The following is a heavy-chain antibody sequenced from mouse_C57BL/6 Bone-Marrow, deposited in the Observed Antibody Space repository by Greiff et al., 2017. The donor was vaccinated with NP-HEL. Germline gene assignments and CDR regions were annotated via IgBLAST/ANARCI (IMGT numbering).Heavy chain of an antibody. D-gene: IGHD4-1*01. CDR3: ARPLTGTPFAY. J-gene: IGHJ3*01. V-gene: IGHV1-19*01. Sequence: EVKLLESGPVLVKPGASVKMSCKASGYTFTDYYMNWVKQSHGKSLEWIGVINPYNGGTSYNQKFKGKATLTVDKSSSTAYMELNSLTSEDSAVYYCARPLTGTPFAYWGQGTLVTVSA. CDR1: GYTFTDYY. CDR2: INPYNGGT.